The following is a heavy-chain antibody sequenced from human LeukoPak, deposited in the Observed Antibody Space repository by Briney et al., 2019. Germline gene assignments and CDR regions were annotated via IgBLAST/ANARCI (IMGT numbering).Heavy chain of an antibody. J-gene: IGHJ4*02. Sequence: ASETLSLTCTVSGGSIRSASYYWDWIRQPPGKGLEWIGSIYYSGGTYYNPSLKSRVTISVDTSKNQFSLNLSSVTAADTAVYYCARHRDYDSSGYYPYFDYWGQGTLVTVSS. CDR2: IYYSGGT. CDR3: ARHRDYDSSGYYPYFDY. CDR1: GGSIRSASYY. V-gene: IGHV4-39*01. D-gene: IGHD3-22*01.